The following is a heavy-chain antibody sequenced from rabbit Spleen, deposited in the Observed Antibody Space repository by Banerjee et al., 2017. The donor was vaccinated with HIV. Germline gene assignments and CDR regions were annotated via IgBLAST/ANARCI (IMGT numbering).Heavy chain of an antibody. CDR3: ARGAGGAYGYGSL. CDR2: IAGGSSGFT. D-gene: IGHD6-1*01. V-gene: IGHV1S40*01. J-gene: IGHJ4*01. Sequence: QSLEESGGDLVKPGGTLTLTCTASGFSFSSSDYMCWVRQAPGKGLEWISCIAGGSSGFTYSATWAKGRFTISKTSSTTVTLQMTSLTAADTATYFCARGAGGAYGYGSLWGPGTLVTVS. CDR1: GFSFSSSDY.